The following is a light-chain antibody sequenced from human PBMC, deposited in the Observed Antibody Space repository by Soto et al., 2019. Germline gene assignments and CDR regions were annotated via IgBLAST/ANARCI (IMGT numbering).Light chain of an antibody. CDR2: GAS. CDR1: QKISSY. J-gene: IGKJ1*01. V-gene: IGKV1-39*01. CDR3: QQSYSSPPT. Sequence: DLQMTQSPSSLSASVGDRVTITCRASQKISSYLNWYHQKPGKAPELLIYGASTLESGVPSRFSGGGSGTDFTLTITSLQPEDFVTYYCQQSYSSPPTFGQGTKVEI.